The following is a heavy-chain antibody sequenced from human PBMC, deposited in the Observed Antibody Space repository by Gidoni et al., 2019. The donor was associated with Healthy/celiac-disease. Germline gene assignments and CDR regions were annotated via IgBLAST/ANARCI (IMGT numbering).Heavy chain of an antibody. D-gene: IGHD2-15*01. J-gene: IGHJ5*02. Sequence: QLQLQESGPGLVKPSEPLSLTCTVSGGSISSRSYYWGWIRQPPGKGLEWIGSIYYSGSTYYNPSLKSRVTISVDTSKNQFSLKLSSVTAADTAVYYCARRRVVVAAKPPNNWFDPWGQGTLVTVSS. CDR3: ARRRVVVAAKPPNNWFDP. V-gene: IGHV4-39*01. CDR1: GGSISSRSYY. CDR2: IYYSGST.